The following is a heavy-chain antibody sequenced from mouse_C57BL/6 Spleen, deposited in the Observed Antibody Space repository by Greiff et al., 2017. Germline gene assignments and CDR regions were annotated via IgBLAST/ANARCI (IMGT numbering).Heavy chain of an antibody. J-gene: IGHJ1*03. CDR1: GFSLSTFGMG. CDR2: IWWDDDK. D-gene: IGHD1-1*01. V-gene: IGHV8-8*01. Sequence: QVQLKESGPGILQPSQTLSLTCSFSGFSLSTFGMGVGWIRQPSGKGLEWLAHIWWDDDKYYNPALKSRLTISKDTSKNQVFLKIANVDTADTATYYCARERGDYYGSSWYFDVWGTGTTVTVSS. CDR3: ARERGDYYGSSWYFDV.